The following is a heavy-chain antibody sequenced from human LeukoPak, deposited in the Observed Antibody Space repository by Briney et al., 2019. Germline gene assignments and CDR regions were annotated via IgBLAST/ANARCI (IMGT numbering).Heavy chain of an antibody. J-gene: IGHJ3*02. Sequence: GGSLRLSCATSGFTFSSSWMSWVRQAPGKGLECVANIKEDGREKYYVDSVKGRFTISRDNAKNSLYLQMSSLRAEDTAVYYCARETMIAYAFDIWGQGTMVTVSS. CDR1: GFTFSSSW. V-gene: IGHV3-7*01. D-gene: IGHD3-22*01. CDR3: ARETMIAYAFDI. CDR2: IKEDGREK.